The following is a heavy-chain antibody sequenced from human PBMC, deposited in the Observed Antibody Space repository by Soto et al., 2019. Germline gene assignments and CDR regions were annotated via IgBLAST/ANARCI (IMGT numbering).Heavy chain of an antibody. D-gene: IGHD3-10*01. J-gene: IGHJ2*01. CDR1: GYTFTSYY. CDR2: INPSGGST. V-gene: IGHV1-46*03. Sequence: ASVKVSFKASGYTFTSYYMHWVRQAPGQGLEWMGIINPSGGSTSYAQKFQGRVTMTRDTSTSTVYMELSSLRSEDTAVYYCARDYFGSGSSPGWYFDLWGRGTLVTVSS. CDR3: ARDYFGSGSSPGWYFDL.